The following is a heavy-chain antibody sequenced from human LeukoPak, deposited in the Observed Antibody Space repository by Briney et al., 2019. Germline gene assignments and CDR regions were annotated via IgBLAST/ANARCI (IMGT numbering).Heavy chain of an antibody. V-gene: IGHV3-21*01. CDR3: ARARGEWELLDWFDP. J-gene: IGHJ5*02. CDR2: ISSSSSYI. CDR1: GFTFSSYS. Sequence: PGGSLRPSCAASGFTFSSYSMNWVRQAPGKGLEWVSSISSSSSYIYYADSVKGRFTISRDNAKNSLYLQMNSLRAEDTAVYYCARARGEWELLDWFDPWGQGTLVTVSS. D-gene: IGHD1-26*01.